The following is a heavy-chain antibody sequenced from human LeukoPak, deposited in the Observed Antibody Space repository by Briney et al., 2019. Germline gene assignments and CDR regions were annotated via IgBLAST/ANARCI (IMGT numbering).Heavy chain of an antibody. D-gene: IGHD4-17*01. J-gene: IGHJ4*02. V-gene: IGHV3-66*01. CDR3: ARDGGFDYGEYYFDY. CDR2: IYSGGST. Sequence: GGSLRLSCAASGFXVSSNYMSWVRQAPGKGLQWVSVIYSGGSTYYADSVKGRFTISRDNSKNTLYLQMNSLRAEDTAVYYCARDGGFDYGEYYFDYWGQGTLVTVSS. CDR1: GFXVSSNY.